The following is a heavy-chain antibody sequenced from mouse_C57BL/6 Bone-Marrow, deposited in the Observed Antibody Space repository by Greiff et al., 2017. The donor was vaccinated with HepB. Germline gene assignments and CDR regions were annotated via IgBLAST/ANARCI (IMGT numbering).Heavy chain of an antibody. CDR3: ARTPYSNIFAY. CDR1: GFTFSDYG. D-gene: IGHD2-5*01. V-gene: IGHV5-17*01. Sequence: EVKLMESGGGLVKPGGSLKLSCAASGFTFSDYGMHWVRQAPEKGLEWVAYISSGSSTIYYADTVKGRFTISSDNAKNTLFLQMTSLRSEDTAMYYCARTPYSNIFAYWGQGTLVTVSA. J-gene: IGHJ3*01. CDR2: ISSGSSTI.